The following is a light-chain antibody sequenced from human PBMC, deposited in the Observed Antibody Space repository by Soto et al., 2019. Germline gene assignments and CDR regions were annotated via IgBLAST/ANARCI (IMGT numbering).Light chain of an antibody. V-gene: IGKV3-11*01. Sequence: EIVLTQSPATLSLSPGERATLSCRASQSVSSYLAWYQQKPGPAPRLLIYDTSKRATGIPARFSGSGSGTDFTLNISSLEPEDFAVYHCQQRTNWPRSFTFGPGTKVDIK. CDR2: DTS. CDR1: QSVSSY. J-gene: IGKJ3*01. CDR3: QQRTNWPRSFT.